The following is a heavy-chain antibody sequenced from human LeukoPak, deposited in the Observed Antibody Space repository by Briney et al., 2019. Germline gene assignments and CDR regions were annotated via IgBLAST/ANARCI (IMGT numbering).Heavy chain of an antibody. CDR3: AKGYSSGWYSTLDY. CDR2: VSGSGDRT. Sequence: PGGSLRLSCAASGFTFSSSAMSWVRQVPGKGLEWVSVVSGSGDRTYYADSVKGRFTISRDNPKNTLYLQMNSLRAEDTALYYCAKGYSSGWYSTLDYWGQGTLVTVSS. J-gene: IGHJ4*02. CDR1: GFTFSSSA. D-gene: IGHD6-19*01. V-gene: IGHV3-23*01.